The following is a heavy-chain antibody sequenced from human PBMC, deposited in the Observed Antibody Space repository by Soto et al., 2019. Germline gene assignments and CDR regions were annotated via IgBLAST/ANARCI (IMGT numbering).Heavy chain of an antibody. CDR2: ISVGSDTI. J-gene: IGHJ5*02. Sequence: PGGSLRLSCAASGITFSNYVMNWVRQAPGKGLEWVSTISVGSDTIHYADPVKGRFTISRDTLKNTLYLHMNSLRADEKAVYYCAMGGAECSADTCYRRFDPWGQGTLVRVSS. CDR3: AMGGAECSADTCYRRFDP. CDR1: GITFSNYV. D-gene: IGHD2-15*01. V-gene: IGHV3-23*01.